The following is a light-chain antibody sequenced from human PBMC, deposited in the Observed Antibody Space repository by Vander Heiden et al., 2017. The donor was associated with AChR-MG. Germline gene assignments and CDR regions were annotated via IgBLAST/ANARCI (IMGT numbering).Light chain of an antibody. J-gene: IGKJ1*01. Sequence: EIVMTQSPATLSVSPGEPATLSCRASQSVSTNLAWYQQKPGQAPRLLIFTASTRATGIPARFSGSGSVTEFTLTISSLQSEDFAVYYCQQYNDWPRTFGQGTKVEI. CDR3: QQYNDWPRT. CDR2: TAS. V-gene: IGKV3-15*01. CDR1: QSVSTN.